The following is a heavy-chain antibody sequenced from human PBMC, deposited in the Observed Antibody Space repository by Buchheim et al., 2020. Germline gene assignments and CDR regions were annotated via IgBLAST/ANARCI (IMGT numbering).Heavy chain of an antibody. D-gene: IGHD6-13*01. V-gene: IGHV3-48*03. J-gene: IGHJ5*02. CDR2: ISSASDTI. CDR1: GFTFSTYA. CDR3: ARDFSSTWSEVWFDP. Sequence: VQLVESGGGLVQPGGSLRLSCAASGFTFSTYAMNWVRQAPGKGLEWVSYISSASDTIYYTNSVKGRFTISRDNAKSSLFLKMSSLRAEDTAVYYCARDFSSTWSEVWFDPWGQGTL.